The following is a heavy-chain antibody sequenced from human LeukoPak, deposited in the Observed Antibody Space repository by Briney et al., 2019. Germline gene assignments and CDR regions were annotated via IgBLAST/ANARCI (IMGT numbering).Heavy chain of an antibody. D-gene: IGHD6-19*01. J-gene: IGHJ4*02. CDR2: IKEDGSWK. CDR3: ARDRGWYHADS. Sequence: PGGSLRLSCAASGFTFSSSWMGWARQAPGKRLEWVANIKEDGSWKHYAVSVQGRFTISRDNAKNSLYLQMNSLRAEDTAVYYCARDRGWYHADSWGQGTLVTVSS. V-gene: IGHV3-7*01. CDR1: GFTFSSSW.